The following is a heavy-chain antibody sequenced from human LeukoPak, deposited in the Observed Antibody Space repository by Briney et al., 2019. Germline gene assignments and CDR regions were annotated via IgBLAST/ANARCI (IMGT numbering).Heavy chain of an antibody. CDR2: INHSGST. Sequence: PSETLSLTCAVYGGSFSGYYWSWIRQPPGKGLEWIGEINHSGSTNYNPSLKSRVTISVDTSKNQFSLKLSSVTAADTAVYYCARRYNWNYCFDYWGQGTLVTVSS. J-gene: IGHJ4*02. V-gene: IGHV4-34*01. CDR1: GGSFSGYY. CDR3: ARRYNWNYCFDY. D-gene: IGHD1-7*01.